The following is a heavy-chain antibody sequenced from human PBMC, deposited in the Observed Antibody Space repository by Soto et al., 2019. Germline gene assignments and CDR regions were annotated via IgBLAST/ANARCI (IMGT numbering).Heavy chain of an antibody. CDR2: IWYDGSNK. V-gene: IGHV3-33*01. J-gene: IGHJ6*02. CDR1: GFTFSSYG. CDR3: ARDVEGIVVVPVYYYYGMDV. Sequence: QVQLVESGGGVVQPGRSLRLSCAASGFTFSSYGMHWVRQAPGKGLEWVAVIWYDGSNKYYADSVKGRFTISRDNSKKTLYMQMKSLRDEDTAVYYCARDVEGIVVVPVYYYYGMDVWGQGTTVTVSS. D-gene: IGHD2-2*01.